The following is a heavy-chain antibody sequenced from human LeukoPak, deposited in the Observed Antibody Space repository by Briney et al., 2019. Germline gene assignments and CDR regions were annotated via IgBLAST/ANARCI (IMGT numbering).Heavy chain of an antibody. CDR2: IIPIFGTA. CDR1: GGTFSSYA. D-gene: IGHD2-15*01. V-gene: IGHV1-69*06. J-gene: IGHJ5*02. CDR3: ARDRPRCRLGGSCYNWFDP. Sequence: WASVKVSCKASGGTFSSYAISWVRQAPGQGLEWMGGIIPIFGTANYAQKFQGRVTITADKSTSTAYMELSSLRSEDTALYYCARDRPRCRLGGSCYNWFDPWGQGTLVTVSS.